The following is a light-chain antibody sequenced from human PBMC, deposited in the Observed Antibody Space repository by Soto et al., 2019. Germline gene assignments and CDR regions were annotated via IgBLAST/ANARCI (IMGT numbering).Light chain of an antibody. CDR1: SSDVGSYNL. V-gene: IGLV2-23*02. CDR3: CSYAGSSTYV. Sequence: TQPASVSASPGQSITISCTGTSSDVGSYNLVSWYQQHPGKGPKLIIYEVSERPSGVSNRFSGSKSGNTASLTISGLQAEDEADYYCCSYAGSSTYVFGTGTKVTVL. CDR2: EVS. J-gene: IGLJ1*01.